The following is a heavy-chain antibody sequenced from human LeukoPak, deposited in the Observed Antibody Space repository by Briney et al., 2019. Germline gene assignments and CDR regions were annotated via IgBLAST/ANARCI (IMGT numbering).Heavy chain of an antibody. CDR1: GFTFSSYG. CDR2: IWYDGSNK. J-gene: IGHJ6*02. CDR3: ARDLRYSGSWYYYGMDV. V-gene: IGHV3-33*01. Sequence: GGSLRLSCAASGFTFSSYGMHWVRQAPGKGLEWVAVIWYDGSNKYYADSVKGRFTISRDNSKNTLYLQMNSLRAEDTAVYYCARDLRYSGSWYYYGMDVWGQGTTVTVS. D-gene: IGHD6-13*01.